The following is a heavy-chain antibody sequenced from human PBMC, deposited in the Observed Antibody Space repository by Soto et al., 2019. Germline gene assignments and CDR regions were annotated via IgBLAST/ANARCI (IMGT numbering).Heavy chain of an antibody. CDR1: GYTFTSYD. D-gene: IGHD2-8*01. Sequence: QVQLVQSGAEVTKPGASVKVSCKASGYTFTSYDLNWVRQATGQGLEWMGWMSPNSGATGYAQKFQGRVTMTRDTSISTVYMELSNLRSEDTAIYYCARGVDNGVDVWGQGSTVTVSS. CDR3: ARGVDNGVDV. J-gene: IGHJ6*02. CDR2: MSPNSGAT. V-gene: IGHV1-8*01.